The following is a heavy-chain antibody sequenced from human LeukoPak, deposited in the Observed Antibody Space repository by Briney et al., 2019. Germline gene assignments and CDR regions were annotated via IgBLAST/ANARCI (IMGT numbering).Heavy chain of an antibody. CDR3: IRIRTREHQYGMDV. J-gene: IGHJ6*02. CDR1: GFPFSNYD. Sequence: PGGSLRLSCGASGFPFSNYDMHWVRQVPGKGLDWVSAIDTVGNTYYSGSVKGRFTISRENAQNSLFLQMNSLRDGDTALYYCIRIRTREHQYGMDVWGQGTTVTVSS. CDR2: IDTVGNT. V-gene: IGHV3-13*01. D-gene: IGHD1-26*01.